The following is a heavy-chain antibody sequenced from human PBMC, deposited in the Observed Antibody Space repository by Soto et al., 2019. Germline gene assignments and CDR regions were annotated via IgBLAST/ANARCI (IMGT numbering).Heavy chain of an antibody. CDR2: IYYSGST. Sequence: SETLSLTCTVSGGSISSYYWSWIRQPPGKGLEWIGYIYYSGSTNYNPSLKSRVTISVDTSKNQFSLKLSSVTAADTAVYYCAVATDKYYFDYWGQGTLVTVSS. D-gene: IGHD5-12*01. CDR1: GGSISSYY. V-gene: IGHV4-59*08. CDR3: AVATDKYYFDY. J-gene: IGHJ4*02.